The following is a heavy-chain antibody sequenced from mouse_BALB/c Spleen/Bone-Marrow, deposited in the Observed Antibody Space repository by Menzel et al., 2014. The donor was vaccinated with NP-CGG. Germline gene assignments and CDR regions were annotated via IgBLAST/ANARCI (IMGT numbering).Heavy chain of an antibody. CDR2: INPSTGYT. Sequence: QVQLKQSGAELAKPGASVKMSCKASGYTFTSYWMHWVKQRPGQGLEWIGYINPSTGYTEYNQKFKDKATLTADKSSSTAYMQLSSLTSEDSAVYYCARRNYYGSSYYFDYWGQGTTLTVSS. CDR3: ARRNYYGSSYYFDY. V-gene: IGHV1-7*01. D-gene: IGHD1-1*01. J-gene: IGHJ2*01. CDR1: GYTFTSYW.